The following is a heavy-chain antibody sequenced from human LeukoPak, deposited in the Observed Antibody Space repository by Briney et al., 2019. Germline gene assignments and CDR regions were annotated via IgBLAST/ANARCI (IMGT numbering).Heavy chain of an antibody. CDR1: GGSISSGDYY. CDR3: ARVRARYYGMDV. Sequence: PSQTLSLTCTVSGGSISSGDYYWSWIRQPPGKGLEWIGYIYHSGSTYYNPSLKSRVTISVDRSKNQFSLKLSSVTAADTAVYYCARVRARYYGMDVWGQGTTVTVSS. V-gene: IGHV4-30-2*01. J-gene: IGHJ6*02. CDR2: IYHSGST. D-gene: IGHD3-10*01.